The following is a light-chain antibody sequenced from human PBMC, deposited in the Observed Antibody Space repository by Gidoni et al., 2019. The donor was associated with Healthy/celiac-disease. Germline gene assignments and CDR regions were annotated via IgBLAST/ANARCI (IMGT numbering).Light chain of an antibody. J-gene: IGKJ2*01. CDR3: QQYYSTPYT. V-gene: IGKV4-1*01. CDR1: PSVLYSSNTKNY. Sequence: IVITQSPHSLAVSLVERATINCKSSPSVLYSSNTKNYLAWYQQKPGQPPKLLIYWASTRESGVPDRFSGSGSVTDFTLTISSLQAEDVAVYYCQQYYSTPYTFGQGTKLEIK. CDR2: WAS.